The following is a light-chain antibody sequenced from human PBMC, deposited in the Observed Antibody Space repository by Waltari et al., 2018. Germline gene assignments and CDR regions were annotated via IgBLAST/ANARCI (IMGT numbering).Light chain of an antibody. CDR2: DAS. CDR1: QSVSSS. V-gene: IGKV3-11*01. Sequence: EIVLTQSPATLSLSPGERATLSCRASQSVSSSLAWFQQKPGQAPRLLIYDASNRATGIPARFSGSGSGTDFTLTISRLEPDDFAVYYCQQRSNWPPWTFGQGTRVEI. J-gene: IGKJ1*01. CDR3: QQRSNWPPWT.